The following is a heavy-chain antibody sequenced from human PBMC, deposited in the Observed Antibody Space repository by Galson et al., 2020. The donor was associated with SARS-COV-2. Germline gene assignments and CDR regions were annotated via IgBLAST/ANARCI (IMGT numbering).Heavy chain of an antibody. D-gene: IGHD4-17*01. CDR3: ARDVYGGGCDI. V-gene: IGHV3-30*04. J-gene: IGHJ3*02. Sequence: GGSLRLSCAASGFTFSNYAIHWVRQAPGKGLEWVAVISHDGRIEVYADSVKGRFTISRDNSENMVFLQVSSLRTDDTALYYCARDVYGGGCDIWGQGTMVTVSS. CDR1: GFTFSNYA. CDR2: ISHDGRIE.